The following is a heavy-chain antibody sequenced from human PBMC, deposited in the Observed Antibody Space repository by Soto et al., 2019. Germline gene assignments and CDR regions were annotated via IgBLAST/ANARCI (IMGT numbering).Heavy chain of an antibody. CDR3: ARDREIFGVVIDYYYYYMDV. Sequence: GGSLRLSCAASGFTFSSYWMSWVRQAPGKGLEWVANIKQDGSEKYYVDSVKGRFTIPRDNAKNSLYLQMNSLRAEDTAVYYCARDREIFGVVIDYYYYYMDVWGKGTTVTVSS. CDR2: IKQDGSEK. J-gene: IGHJ6*03. CDR1: GFTFSSYW. V-gene: IGHV3-7*03. D-gene: IGHD3-3*01.